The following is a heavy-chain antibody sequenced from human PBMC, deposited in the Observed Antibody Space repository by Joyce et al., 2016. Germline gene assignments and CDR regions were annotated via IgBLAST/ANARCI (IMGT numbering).Heavy chain of an antibody. CDR2: VHHTGRS. CDR1: GASINTYY. CDR3: ARWSEGLRAFEI. V-gene: IGHV4-59*01. Sequence: QVQLQESGPGLVKPSETLSLTCIVSGASINTYYWNWIRQPPGRGLEWIGYVHHTGRSKYNPSLRSRVTMSVDTSKSQVSLKLTAVTAADTAIYYCARWSEGLRAFEIWGQGTGVTVSS. J-gene: IGHJ3*02.